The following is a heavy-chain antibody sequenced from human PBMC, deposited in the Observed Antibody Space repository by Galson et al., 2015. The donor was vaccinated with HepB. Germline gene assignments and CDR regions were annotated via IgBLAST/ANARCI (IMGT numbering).Heavy chain of an antibody. CDR3: ARDGILGYCSGGSCSLGLIFDY. Sequence: SLRLSCAASGFTFSSYGMHWVRQAPGKGLEWVAVIWYDGSNKYYADSVKGRFTISRDNSKNTLYLQMNSLRAEDTAVYYCARDGILGYCSGGSCSLGLIFDYWGQGTLVTVSS. D-gene: IGHD2-15*01. J-gene: IGHJ4*02. CDR1: GFTFSSYG. V-gene: IGHV3-33*01. CDR2: IWYDGSNK.